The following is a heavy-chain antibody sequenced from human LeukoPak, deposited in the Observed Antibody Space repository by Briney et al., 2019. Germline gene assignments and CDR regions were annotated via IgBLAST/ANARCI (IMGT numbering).Heavy chain of an antibody. V-gene: IGHV4-34*01. J-gene: IGHJ4*02. CDR1: GGSFSGYY. CDR3: ASRPAYGGKVNH. CDR2: INHSGST. D-gene: IGHD4-23*01. Sequence: SETLSLTCAVYGGSFSGYYWSWIRQPPGKGLEWIGEINHSGSTNYNPSLKSRVTISVDTSKNQFSLKLSSVTAADTAVYYCASRPAYGGKVNHWGQGTLVTVSS.